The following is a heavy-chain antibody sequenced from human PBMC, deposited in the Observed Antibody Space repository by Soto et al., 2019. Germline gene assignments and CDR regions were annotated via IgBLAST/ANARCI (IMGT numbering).Heavy chain of an antibody. CDR3: ARDGLPFALYI. D-gene: IGHD3-16*01. CDR2: IKEDGSEK. V-gene: IGHV3-7*03. J-gene: IGHJ3*02. Sequence: EMQVVQSGGGLVQPGGSLRLSCAASGFTLSSHWMSWVRQAPGKGLEWVAKIKEDGSEKNYGDSVKGRFTISRDNAKNSLYLQMTSLRAEDTAVYYCARDGLPFALYIWGQGTMVTV. CDR1: GFTLSSHW.